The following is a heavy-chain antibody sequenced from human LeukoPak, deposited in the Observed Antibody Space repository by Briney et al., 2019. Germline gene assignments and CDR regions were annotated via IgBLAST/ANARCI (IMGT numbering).Heavy chain of an antibody. CDR3: ARNQEIDYYDSSGFYWGVEY. CDR1: GFIFSQYS. Sequence: GGSLRLSCAASGFIFSQYSINWVRQAPGKGLEWVSHIRSTGDTFYADSVKGRFTISRDNAKNSLHLQMDSLRVEDTAVYYCARNQEIDYYDSSGFYWGVEYWGQGTLVTVSS. J-gene: IGHJ4*02. D-gene: IGHD3-22*01. CDR2: IRSTGDT. V-gene: IGHV3-48*01.